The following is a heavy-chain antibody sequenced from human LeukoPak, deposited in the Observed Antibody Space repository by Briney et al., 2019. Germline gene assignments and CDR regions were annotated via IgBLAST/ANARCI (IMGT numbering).Heavy chain of an antibody. V-gene: IGHV4-31*03. CDR1: GGSISSGGYY. Sequence: SETLSLTCTVSGGSISSGGYYWRWIRQHPGKGLEWIGYIYYSGSTYYNPSLKSRVTISVDTSKNQFSLKLSSVTAADTAVYYCARGSPAAYNYWGQGTLVTVSS. CDR2: IYYSGST. D-gene: IGHD2-2*01. J-gene: IGHJ4*02. CDR3: ARGSPAAYNY.